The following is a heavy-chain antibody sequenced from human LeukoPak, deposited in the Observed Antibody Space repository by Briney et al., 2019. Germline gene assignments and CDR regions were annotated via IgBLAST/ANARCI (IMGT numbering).Heavy chain of an antibody. Sequence: PGGSLRLSCAASGFTFSSYAVSWVRQAPGKGLEWVSGISGSGASTYYADSVKGRFTISRDNSKNTLYLQMNSLRAEDTAGYYCAKEEGRGELVAKKTYYYYGMDVWGQGTTVTVSS. J-gene: IGHJ6*02. CDR2: ISGSGAST. CDR3: AKEEGRGELVAKKTYYYYGMDV. V-gene: IGHV3-23*01. D-gene: IGHD3-16*01. CDR1: GFTFSSYA.